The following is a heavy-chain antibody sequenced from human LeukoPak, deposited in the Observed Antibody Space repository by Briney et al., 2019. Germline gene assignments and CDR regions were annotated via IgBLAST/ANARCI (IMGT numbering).Heavy chain of an antibody. Sequence: GGSLRLSCAASGFTFSSYSMNWVRQAPGKGLEWVSSISSSSSYIYYADSVKGRFTISRDNAKNSLYLQMNSLRAEDTAVYYCARDTVTTEAFDIRGQGTMVTVSS. V-gene: IGHV3-21*01. CDR1: GFTFSSYS. CDR2: ISSSSSYI. CDR3: ARDTVTTEAFDI. J-gene: IGHJ3*02. D-gene: IGHD4-17*01.